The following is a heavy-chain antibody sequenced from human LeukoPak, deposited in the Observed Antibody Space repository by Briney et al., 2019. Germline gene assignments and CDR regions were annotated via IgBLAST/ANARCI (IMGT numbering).Heavy chain of an antibody. CDR2: IKSKTDGGTT. V-gene: IGHV3-15*01. CDR1: GFTFTDAW. CDR3: GDLLTPQGDDY. J-gene: IGHJ4*02. D-gene: IGHD3-9*01. Sequence: PGGSLRLSCAASGFTFTDAWMSWVRRAPGKGLEWIGRIKSKTDGGTTDYAAPVKGRFTISRDDSKNTVYLQMNSLRTEDTAVDYCGDLLTPQGDDYWGQGTLVTVSS.